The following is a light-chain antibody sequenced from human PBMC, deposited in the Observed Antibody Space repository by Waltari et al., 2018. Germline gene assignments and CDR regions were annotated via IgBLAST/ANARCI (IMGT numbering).Light chain of an antibody. J-gene: IGLJ3*02. CDR3: CSFAGSTTWV. V-gene: IGLV2-23*01. CDR1: SSDVGGYNL. CDR2: EGN. Sequence: QSALTQPASVSGSPGQSITISCTGTSSDVGGYNLASWYQQHPGKAPKLIIYEGNKWPSGVSHRFSGSKSGNTASLTISGLQAEDEADYYCCSFAGSTTWVFGGVTTLTVL.